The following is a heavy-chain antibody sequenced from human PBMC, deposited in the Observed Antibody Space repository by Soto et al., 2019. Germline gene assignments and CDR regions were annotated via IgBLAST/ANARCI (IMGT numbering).Heavy chain of an antibody. CDR3: AKVPTLLWFGELRNYYFDY. J-gene: IGHJ4*02. V-gene: IGHV3-23*01. CDR2: ISGSGGST. D-gene: IGHD3-10*01. CDR1: GFTFSSYA. Sequence: PGGSLRLSCAASGFTFSSYAMSWVRQAPGKGLEWVSAISGSGGSTYYADSVKGRFTISRDNSKNTLYLQMNSLRAEDTAVYYCAKVPTLLWFGELRNYYFDYWGQGTLVTVSS.